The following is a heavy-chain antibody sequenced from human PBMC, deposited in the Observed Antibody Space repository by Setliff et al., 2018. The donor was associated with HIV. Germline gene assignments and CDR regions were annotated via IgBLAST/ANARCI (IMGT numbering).Heavy chain of an antibody. J-gene: IGHJ3*02. Sequence: PGGSLRLSCAASGFTFNNYWMNWVRQVPGKGLVWVARISPDGRSTTHADAVKGRFTISRGNAKNTLYLHMNSLRAEDTSVYHCALVGGITVPPDGFDIWGQGTMVTVSS. CDR3: ALVGGITVPPDGFDI. V-gene: IGHV3-74*01. CDR2: ISPDGRST. CDR1: GFTFNNYW. D-gene: IGHD3-22*01.